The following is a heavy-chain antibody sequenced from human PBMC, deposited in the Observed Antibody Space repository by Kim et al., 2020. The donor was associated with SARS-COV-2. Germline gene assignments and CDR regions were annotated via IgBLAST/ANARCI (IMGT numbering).Heavy chain of an antibody. V-gene: IGHV3-53*01. J-gene: IGHJ4*01. CDR2: ITTGGYT. CDR3: AREEGAYAMD. D-gene: IGHD5-12*01. CDR1: GFSVRNNY. Sequence: GGSLRLSCEVLGFSVRNNYMTWVRQAPGKGLEWVSTITTGGYTYSADSVKGRFTVSRDSSQNTLYLQMDRLRGEDTAVYYCAREEGAYAMDWGHGALGTV.